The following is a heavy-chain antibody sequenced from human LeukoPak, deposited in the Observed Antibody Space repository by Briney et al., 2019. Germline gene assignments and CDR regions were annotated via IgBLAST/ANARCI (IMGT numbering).Heavy chain of an antibody. CDR2: ISGSGDST. Sequence: GGSLRLSCAASGFTFSSYAMSWVRQAPGKGLEWVSAISGSGDSTYYADSVKGRFTISRDNAKNSLYLQMNSLRAEDTAVYYCASPRRPPYYYGSGSEAFDYWGQGTLVTVSS. CDR3: ASPRRPPYYYGSGSEAFDY. J-gene: IGHJ4*02. V-gene: IGHV3-23*01. D-gene: IGHD3-10*01. CDR1: GFTFSSYA.